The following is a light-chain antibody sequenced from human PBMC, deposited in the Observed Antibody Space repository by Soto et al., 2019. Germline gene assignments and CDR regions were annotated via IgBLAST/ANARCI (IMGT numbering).Light chain of an antibody. Sequence: EIVMTQSPATLSVSPGERVNLSCRASQSVSSNLAWYQQKPGQAPRLLIYGASTRATGIPARFSGGGSETEFTLTISSLQSEDFAVYYCQQYHNWPPRTFGQGTKVEIK. V-gene: IGKV3-15*01. CDR1: QSVSSN. CDR2: GAS. J-gene: IGKJ1*01. CDR3: QQYHNWPPRT.